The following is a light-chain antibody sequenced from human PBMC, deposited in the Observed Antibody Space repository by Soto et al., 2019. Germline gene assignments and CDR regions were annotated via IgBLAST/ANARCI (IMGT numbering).Light chain of an antibody. V-gene: IGLV1-51*01. J-gene: IGLJ2*01. CDR3: GTWDDSVSAGV. CDR2: DNN. Sequence: QSVLTQPPSVSAAPGQKVTISCFGRTFNIGSNSVSWYQQLPGTAPTLLIYDNNKRPSGIPDRFSGSKSGTSATLGITGLQTGDEADYYCGTWDDSVSAGVFGGGTKVTVL. CDR1: TFNIGSNS.